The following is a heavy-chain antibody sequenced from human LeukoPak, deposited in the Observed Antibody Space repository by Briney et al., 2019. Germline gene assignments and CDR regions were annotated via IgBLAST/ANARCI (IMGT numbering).Heavy chain of an antibody. CDR3: ARESYYDSSGYYGFYYFDY. J-gene: IGHJ4*02. CDR1: GYTFTSYG. CDR2: ISAYNGNT. V-gene: IGHV1-18*01. Sequence: ASVKVSCKASGYTFTSYGISWVRQAPGQGLEWMGWISAYNGNTSYAQKLQGRVTMTTDTSTSTAYMELRSLRSDDTAVYYCARESYYDSSGYYGFYYFDYWGQGTLVTASS. D-gene: IGHD3-22*01.